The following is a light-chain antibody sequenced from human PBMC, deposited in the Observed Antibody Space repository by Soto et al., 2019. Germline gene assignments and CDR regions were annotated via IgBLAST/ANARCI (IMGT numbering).Light chain of an antibody. V-gene: IGLV2-8*01. CDR2: DVN. CDR1: SSDVGAYIF. CDR3: VSFAGGTYV. Sequence: QSVLTQPPSASGSPGQSVTISCTGTSSDVGAYIFVSWYQQHPGKAPKLMVYDVNRRPPGVPDRSFGSKSGNTASLTVSGLQAEDEADYYCVSFAGGTYVFGTGTKVP. J-gene: IGLJ1*01.